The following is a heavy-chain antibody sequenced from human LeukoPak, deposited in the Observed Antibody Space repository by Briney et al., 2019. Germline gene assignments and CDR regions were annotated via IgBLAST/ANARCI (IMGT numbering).Heavy chain of an antibody. CDR3: AKDKYSSSWYSIDY. CDR1: GFTFSSYW. J-gene: IGHJ4*02. V-gene: IGHV3-74*01. Sequence: GGSLRLSCAASGFTFSSYWMHWVRQAPGKGLVWVSRIISDGSTTRYADSVKGRFTISRDNAKNSLYLQMNSLRAEDMALYYCAKDKYSSSWYSIDYWGQGTLVTVSS. CDR2: IISDGSTT. D-gene: IGHD6-13*01.